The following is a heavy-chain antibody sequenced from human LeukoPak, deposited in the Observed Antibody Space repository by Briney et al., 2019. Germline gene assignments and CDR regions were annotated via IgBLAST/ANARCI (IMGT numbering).Heavy chain of an antibody. J-gene: IGHJ4*02. CDR1: GLPIADFA. CDR2: ISGDGVST. CDR3: AKESGKFDY. V-gene: IGHV3-43*02. Sequence: RGSLRLSCVASGLPIADFAMHWVRQAPGKGLEWVSLISGDGVSTFYADSVKGRFSISRDNSKNSLYLEMNSLRTEDAAMYYCAKESGKFDYWGQGTLVPVSS.